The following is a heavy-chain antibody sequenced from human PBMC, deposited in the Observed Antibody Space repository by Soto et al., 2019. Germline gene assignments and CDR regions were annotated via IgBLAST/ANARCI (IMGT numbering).Heavy chain of an antibody. J-gene: IGHJ4*02. CDR3: ARGVDGEFAFDY. CDR2: IYHSGST. CDR1: GGSISSGGYS. V-gene: IGHV4-30-2*01. D-gene: IGHD3-10*01. Sequence: SETLSLTCAVSGGSISSGGYSWSLIRQPPGKGLEWIGYIYHSGSTYYNPSLKSRVTISVDRSKNQFSLKLSSVTAADTAVYYCARGVDGEFAFDYWGQGTLVTVSS.